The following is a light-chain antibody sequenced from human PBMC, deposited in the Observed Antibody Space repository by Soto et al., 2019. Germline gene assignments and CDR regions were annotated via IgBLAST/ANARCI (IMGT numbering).Light chain of an antibody. J-gene: IGKJ5*01. CDR3: QQYNSYLTT. CDR1: QNISTW. Sequence: DIQMTQSPSTLSASVGDRCTITCLAIQNISTWLAWFQQKPGQAPNLLIYDASSLQSGVPSRFRGSGSGTQFTLTISSLQSDDFETYYCQQYNSYLTTFGQGTRLEIK. CDR2: DAS. V-gene: IGKV1-5*01.